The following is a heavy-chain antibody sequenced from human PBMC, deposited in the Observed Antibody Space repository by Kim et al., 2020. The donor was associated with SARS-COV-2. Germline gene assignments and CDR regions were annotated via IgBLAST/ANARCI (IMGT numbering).Heavy chain of an antibody. V-gene: IGHV1-8*01. J-gene: IGHJ5*02. D-gene: IGHD3-10*01. CDR3: ARGIFFDVLLWFREGGWFDP. Sequence: ASVKVSCKASGYTFTSYDINWVRQATGQGLEWMGWMNPNSGNTGYAQKFQGRVTMTRNTSISTAYMELSSLRSEDTAVYYCARGIFFDVLLWFREGGWFDPWGQGTLVTVSS. CDR1: GYTFTSYD. CDR2: MNPNSGNT.